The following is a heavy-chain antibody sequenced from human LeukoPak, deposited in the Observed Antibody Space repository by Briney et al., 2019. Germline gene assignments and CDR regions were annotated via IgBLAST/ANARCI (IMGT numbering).Heavy chain of an antibody. Sequence: SETLSLTCAVYGGSFSDYYWSWIRQPPGKGLEWIGEINHSGSTNYNPSLKSRVTISIDTSKIQFSLKLSSVTAADTAVYYCASTLYDFWSGPSRGGYDYWGPGTLVTVSS. CDR3: ASTLYDFWSGPSRGGYDY. V-gene: IGHV4-34*01. D-gene: IGHD3-3*01. J-gene: IGHJ4*02. CDR1: GGSFSDYY. CDR2: INHSGST.